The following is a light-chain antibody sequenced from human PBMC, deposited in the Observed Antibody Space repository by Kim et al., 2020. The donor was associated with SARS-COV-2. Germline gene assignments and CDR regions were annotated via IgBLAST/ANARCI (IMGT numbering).Light chain of an antibody. CDR3: QQRAKWPLT. V-gene: IGKV3-11*01. Sequence: EIVLTQSPATLSLSPGERATLSCRASQSISTYIVWYQQKSGQAPRLLIYDVIDRATGIPARFSGSGFGTDFTLTISSLEPEDFAVYYCQQRAKWPLTFGGGTKVDIK. J-gene: IGKJ4*01. CDR2: DVI. CDR1: QSISTY.